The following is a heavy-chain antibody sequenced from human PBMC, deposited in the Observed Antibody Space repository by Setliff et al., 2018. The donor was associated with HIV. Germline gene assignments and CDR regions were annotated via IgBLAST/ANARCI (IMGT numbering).Heavy chain of an antibody. CDR3: ARGGWELVSCYDY. Sequence: AASVKVSCKASGGTFSSYAISWVRQAPGQGLEWMGGIIPIFGTANYAQKFQGRVTITADESTSTAYMELSSLRSEDTAVYYCARGGWELVSCYDYWGQGTLVTVPQ. CDR1: GGTFSSYA. V-gene: IGHV1-69*13. D-gene: IGHD1-26*01. CDR2: IIPIFGTA. J-gene: IGHJ4*02.